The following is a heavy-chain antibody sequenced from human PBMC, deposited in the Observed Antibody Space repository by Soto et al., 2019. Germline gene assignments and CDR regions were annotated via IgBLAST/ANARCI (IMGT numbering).Heavy chain of an antibody. CDR3: ARGLGGYDYIWGSYRYVYYFDY. Sequence: SEPLSVTCGVYGGYFSGYCWCWIRQPPGKGLEWIGEINHSGSTNYNPSLKSRVTISVDTSKNQFSLKLSSVTAADTAVYYCARGLGGYDYIWGSYRYVYYFDYWGQGTLVPVSS. CDR2: INHSGST. CDR1: GGYFSGYC. V-gene: IGHV4-34*01. D-gene: IGHD3-16*02. J-gene: IGHJ4*02.